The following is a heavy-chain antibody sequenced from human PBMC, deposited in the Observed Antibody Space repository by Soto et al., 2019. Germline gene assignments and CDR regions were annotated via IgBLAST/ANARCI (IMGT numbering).Heavy chain of an antibody. J-gene: IGHJ4*02. V-gene: IGHV5-51*01. D-gene: IGHD6-13*01. CDR1: GYTFSNFW. CDR2: IYPGDHET. CDR3: ARSPRSSPYFDY. Sequence: GESLKISCQSSGYTFSNFWIGWVRQLPGKGLEWMGLIYPGDHETRYSPSFHGKVTISADRSINTAYLQWNSLEASDTAFYFCARSPRSSPYFDYWGQGALVTVSS.